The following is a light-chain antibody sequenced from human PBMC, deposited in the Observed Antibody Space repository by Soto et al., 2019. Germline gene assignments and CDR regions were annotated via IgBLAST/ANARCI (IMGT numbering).Light chain of an antibody. CDR2: WAS. V-gene: IGKV4-1*01. J-gene: IGKJ1*01. CDR1: QSVLYSSNNKNY. CDR3: QQYYRPWT. Sequence: DIVMTQSPDSLAVSLGERATINCKSSQSVLYSSNNKNYLAWYQQKPGQPPKLLIYWASTRESGVPDRFSGSGLGTEFTLTNSSLQAEDVAVYYCQQYYRPWTFGQGTKVEIK.